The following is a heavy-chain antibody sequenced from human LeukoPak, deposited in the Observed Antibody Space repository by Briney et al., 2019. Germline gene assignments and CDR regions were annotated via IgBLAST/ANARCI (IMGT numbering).Heavy chain of an antibody. Sequence: ASVKVSCKASGYTFTSYYMHWVRQAPGQGLEWMGIINPSGGSTSYAQKFQGRVTITADESTNTAYMELSSLRSEDTAVYYCARREGGGPFDYWGQGTLVTVSS. CDR1: GYTFTSYY. D-gene: IGHD4-23*01. J-gene: IGHJ4*02. CDR2: INPSGGST. CDR3: ARREGGGPFDY. V-gene: IGHV1-46*01.